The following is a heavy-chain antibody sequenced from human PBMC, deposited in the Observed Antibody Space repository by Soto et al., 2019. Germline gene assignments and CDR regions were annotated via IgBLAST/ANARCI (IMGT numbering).Heavy chain of an antibody. V-gene: IGHV1-69*13. CDR3: AREGYCSSTSCYRRYYFDY. Sequence: QVQLVQSGAEVKNSGASVKVSCKASGYTFTSYGFSWVRQAPGQGLEWMGWIIPIFGTANYAQKFQGRVTITADESTSTAYMELSSLRSEDTAVYYCAREGYCSSTSCYRRYYFDYWGQGTLVTVSS. D-gene: IGHD2-2*02. J-gene: IGHJ4*02. CDR1: GYTFTSYG. CDR2: IIPIFGTA.